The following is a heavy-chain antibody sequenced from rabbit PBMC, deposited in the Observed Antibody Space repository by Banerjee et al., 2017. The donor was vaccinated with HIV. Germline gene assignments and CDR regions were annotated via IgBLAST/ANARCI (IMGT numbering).Heavy chain of an antibody. CDR1: GFSFSSSDY. CDR2: IYADNGGSGT. Sequence: QSLEESGGDLVKPGASLTLTCTASGFSFSSSDYMCWVRQAPGKGPERIACIYADNGGSGTTYASWVNGRFTISRSTSLNTVTLQMTSLTAADTATYFCAREGSGWDLWGPGTLVTVS. CDR3: AREGSGWDL. D-gene: IGHD3-1*01. J-gene: IGHJ6*01. V-gene: IGHV1S40*01.